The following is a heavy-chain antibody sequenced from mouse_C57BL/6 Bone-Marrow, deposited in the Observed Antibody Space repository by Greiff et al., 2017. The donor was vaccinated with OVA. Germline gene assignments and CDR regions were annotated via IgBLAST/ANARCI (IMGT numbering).Heavy chain of an antibody. CDR1: GFSFNTYA. CDR3: VRHWGGLRDAMDY. D-gene: IGHD2-4*01. V-gene: IGHV10-1*01. CDR2: IRSKSNNYAT. Sequence: DAGGGLVQPKGSLKLSCAASGFSFNTYATNWVRQAPGKGLEWVARIRSKSNNYATYYADSVKDRFTISRDDSESMLYLQMNNLKTEDTAMYYCVRHWGGLRDAMDYWGQGTSVTVSS. J-gene: IGHJ4*01.